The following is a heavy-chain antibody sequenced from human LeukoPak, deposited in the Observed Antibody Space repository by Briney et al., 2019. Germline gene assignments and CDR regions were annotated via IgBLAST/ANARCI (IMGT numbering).Heavy chain of an antibody. Sequence: SETLSLTCAVSGGSISSSNWWSWVRQPPGKGLEWMGEIYHSGSTNYNPSLKSRVTISVDKSKNQFSLKLSSVTAADTAVYYCARGYYDFWSGYPMFDYWGQGTLVTVSS. J-gene: IGHJ4*02. D-gene: IGHD3-3*01. CDR1: GGSISSSNW. CDR3: ARGYYDFWSGYPMFDY. V-gene: IGHV4-4*02. CDR2: IYHSGST.